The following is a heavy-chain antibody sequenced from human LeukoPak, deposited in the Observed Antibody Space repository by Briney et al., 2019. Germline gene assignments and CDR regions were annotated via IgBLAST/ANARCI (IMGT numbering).Heavy chain of an antibody. J-gene: IGHJ5*02. D-gene: IGHD2-15*01. CDR2: IYYSGST. CDR3: ARAPYCSGGICPWFDR. Sequence: SQTLSLTCTVSGGSISSGGYYWSWIRQHPGKGLEWIGYIYYSGSTYYNPSLKSRVTISVDTSKNQFSLKLSSVTAADTAVYYCARAPYCSGGICPWFDRWAQGSLVTVSS. CDR1: GGSISSGGYY. V-gene: IGHV4-31*03.